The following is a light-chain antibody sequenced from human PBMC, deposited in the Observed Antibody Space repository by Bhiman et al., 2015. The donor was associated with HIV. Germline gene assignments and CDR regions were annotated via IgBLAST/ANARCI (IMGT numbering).Light chain of an antibody. CDR3: QSADSSDTYGHVI. CDR1: ALPKQY. J-gene: IGLJ2*01. Sequence: ELTQPPSVSVSPGQTARITCSGSALPKQYAYWYQKKPGQAPVLLIYKDSERPSGIPERFSGSTSGTTVTLTISGVQAEDEAEYYCQSADSSDTYGHVIFGAGTKLTVL. CDR2: KDS. V-gene: IGLV3-25*03.